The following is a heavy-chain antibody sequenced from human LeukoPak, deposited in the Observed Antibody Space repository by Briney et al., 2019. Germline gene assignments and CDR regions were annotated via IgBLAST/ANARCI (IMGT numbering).Heavy chain of an antibody. D-gene: IGHD3-10*01. CDR3: AKPKYQSGTYFDY. V-gene: IGHV3-23*01. CDR1: GFTFSTCA. Sequence: GGSLRLSCAASGFTFSTCALSWDRQAPGKGLEWVSSVSGTGSSTYYADSVKGRFTISRDNSKNTLSLQMNSLRAEDTAIYYCAKPKYQSGTYFDYWGQGTLVTVSS. J-gene: IGHJ4*02. CDR2: VSGTGSST.